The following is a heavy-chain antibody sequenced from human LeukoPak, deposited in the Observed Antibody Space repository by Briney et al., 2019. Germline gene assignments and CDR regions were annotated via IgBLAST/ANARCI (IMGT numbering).Heavy chain of an antibody. CDR3: ARDRLLPRAFDI. CDR1: GGSISSYY. D-gene: IGHD5-12*01. J-gene: IGHJ3*02. V-gene: IGHV4-59*12. CDR2: IYYSGST. Sequence: SETLSLTCTVSGGSISSYYWSWIRQPPGKGLEWIGYIYYSGSTNYNPSLKSRVTISVDTSKNQFSLKLSSVTAADTAVYYCARDRLLPRAFDIWGQGTMVTVSS.